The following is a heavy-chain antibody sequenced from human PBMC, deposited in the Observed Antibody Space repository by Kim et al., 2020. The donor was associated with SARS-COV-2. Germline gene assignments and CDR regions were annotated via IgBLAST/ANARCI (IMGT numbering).Heavy chain of an antibody. CDR3: ARDLTQLRYFDWARGGFGEPYFDY. CDR1: GGSISSSSYY. J-gene: IGHJ4*02. V-gene: IGHV4-39*07. Sequence: SETLSLTCTVSGGSISSSSYYWGWIRQPPGKGLEWIGSIYYSGSTYYNPSLKSRVTISVDTSKNQFSLKLSSVTAADTAVYYCARDLTQLRYFDWARGGFGEPYFDYWGQGTLVTVSS. CDR2: IYYSGST. D-gene: IGHD3-9*01.